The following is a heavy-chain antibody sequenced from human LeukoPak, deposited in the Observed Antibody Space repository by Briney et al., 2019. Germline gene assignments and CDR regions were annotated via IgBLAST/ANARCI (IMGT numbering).Heavy chain of an antibody. J-gene: IGHJ4*02. Sequence: GSLRLSCAASGFTFDDYGMRWVRQAPGKGLEWVSGINWNGGSTGYADSVKGRFTISRDNAKNSLYLQMNSLRAEDTALYYCARDLYRYYYDSSGSPFDSWGQGTLVTVSS. D-gene: IGHD3-22*01. V-gene: IGHV3-20*04. CDR1: GFTFDDYG. CDR2: INWNGGST. CDR3: ARDLYRYYYDSSGSPFDS.